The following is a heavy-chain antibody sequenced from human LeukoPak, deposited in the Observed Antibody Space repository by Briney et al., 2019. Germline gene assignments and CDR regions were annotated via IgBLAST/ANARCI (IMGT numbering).Heavy chain of an antibody. Sequence: GGSLRLSCAASGFTFNSYSMNWVRQAPGKGLEWVSSISGSNSYIYYADSMKGRFTISRDNAKNSLYLQMNSLRAEDTAVYYCARRPKTGKNFDYWGQGTLVTVSS. CDR1: GFTFNSYS. CDR2: ISGSNSYI. V-gene: IGHV3-21*01. CDR3: ARRPKTGKNFDY. D-gene: IGHD7-27*01. J-gene: IGHJ4*02.